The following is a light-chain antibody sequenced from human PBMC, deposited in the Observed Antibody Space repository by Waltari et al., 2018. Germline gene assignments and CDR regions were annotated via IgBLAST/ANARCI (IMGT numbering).Light chain of an antibody. CDR3: QQSYSTPWT. Sequence: DIQMTQSPSSLSASVGDRVTITCRTSQSISSYLNWYQQKPGKAPKLLIYAASSLQSGVPSRFSGSGSGTDFTLTISSPQPEDFATYYCQQSYSTPWTFGQGTKVEIK. J-gene: IGKJ1*01. CDR1: QSISSY. CDR2: AAS. V-gene: IGKV1-39*01.